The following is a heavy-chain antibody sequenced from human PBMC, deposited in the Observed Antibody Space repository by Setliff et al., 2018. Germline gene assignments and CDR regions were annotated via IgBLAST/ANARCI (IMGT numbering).Heavy chain of an antibody. J-gene: IGHJ4*02. CDR3: ARKYNFWSGELDY. D-gene: IGHD3-3*01. Sequence: SETLSLTCAVYGGSFSGYYWSWIRQPPGKGLEWIGKINHSGSTNYNPSLKSRVTISVDTSRNQFSLKLSSVTAADTAVYYCARKYNFWSGELDYWGQGTLVTVSS. V-gene: IGHV4-34*01. CDR1: GGSFSGYY. CDR2: INHSGST.